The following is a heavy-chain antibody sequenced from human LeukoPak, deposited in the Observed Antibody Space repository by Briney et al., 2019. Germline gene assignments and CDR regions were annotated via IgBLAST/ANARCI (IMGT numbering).Heavy chain of an antibody. V-gene: IGHV4-59*01. J-gene: IGHJ4*02. CDR2: IYYSGST. D-gene: IGHD3-10*01. CDR1: GGSISSYY. CDR3: ARSGITMVRGGYFDY. Sequence: SETLSLTCTVSGGSISSYYWSWIRQPPGKGLEWIGYIYYSGSTNYNPSLKRRVTISVDTSKNKFTLKLSSVTAADTAVYYCARSGITMVRGGYFDYWGQGTLVTVSS.